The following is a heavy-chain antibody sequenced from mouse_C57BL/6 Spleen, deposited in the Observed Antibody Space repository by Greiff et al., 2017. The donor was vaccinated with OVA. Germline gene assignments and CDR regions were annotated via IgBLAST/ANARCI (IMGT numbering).Heavy chain of an antibody. J-gene: IGHJ1*03. D-gene: IGHD1-1*01. CDR3: ARRYGSSYSYWYFDV. Sequence: EVQVVESGGGLVQPGESLKLSCESNEYEFPSHDMSWVRKTPEKRLELVAAINSDGGSTYYPDTMERRFIISRDNTKKTLYLQMSSLRSEDTALYYCARRYGSSYSYWYFDVWGTGTTVTVSS. CDR2: INSDGGST. CDR1: EYEFPSHD. V-gene: IGHV5-2*01.